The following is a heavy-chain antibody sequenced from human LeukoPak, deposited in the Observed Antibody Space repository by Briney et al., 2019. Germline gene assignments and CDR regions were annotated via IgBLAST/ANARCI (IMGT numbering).Heavy chain of an antibody. CDR3: ARVAFLRKAFDI. CDR2: MWYDGRNK. D-gene: IGHD2-21*01. Sequence: GGSLRLSCAASGFTFSSYAMHWVRQAPGKGLEWVTLMWYDGRNKYYADSVKGRFTISRDNSKNTVYLQMNSLRGEDTAVYYCARVAFLRKAFDIWGQGTMVTVSS. CDR1: GFTFSSYA. V-gene: IGHV3-33*08. J-gene: IGHJ3*02.